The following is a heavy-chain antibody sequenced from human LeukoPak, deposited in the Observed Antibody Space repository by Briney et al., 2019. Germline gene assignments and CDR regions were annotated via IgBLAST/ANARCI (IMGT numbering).Heavy chain of an antibody. D-gene: IGHD1-7*01. CDR1: GFIFSNYE. J-gene: IGHJ6*02. V-gene: IGHV3-48*03. Sequence: GGSLRLSCAASGFIFSNYEMTWVRQAPGKGLEWVSYISGSGNTKYYADSVTGRFTISRDKAKNSMYLQMNSPRAEDTAVYYCARTLAGTTSFHYGVDVWGQGTTVTVSS. CDR3: ARTLAGTTSFHYGVDV. CDR2: ISGSGNTK.